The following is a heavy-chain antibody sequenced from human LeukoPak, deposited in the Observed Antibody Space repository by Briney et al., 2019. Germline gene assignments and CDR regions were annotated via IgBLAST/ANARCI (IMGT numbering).Heavy chain of an antibody. CDR1: GFTFSSFP. V-gene: IGHV3-30*04. CDR2: ISTDGSYK. D-gene: IGHD3-16*01. Sequence: GKSLRLSCAVSGFTFSSFPFHWVRQAPGKGLEWVAAISTDGSYKYHGDSVKGRFTISRDNPMNTLNLQMNGLRPDDTAVYYCARSLIPGRWYFDLWGRGTLVTVSS. CDR3: ARSLIPGRWYFDL. J-gene: IGHJ2*01.